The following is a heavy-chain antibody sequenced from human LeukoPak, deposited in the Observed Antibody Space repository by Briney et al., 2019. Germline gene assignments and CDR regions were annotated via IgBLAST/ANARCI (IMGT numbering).Heavy chain of an antibody. D-gene: IGHD3-22*01. Sequence: SETLSLTCTVSGGSISSYYWSWIRQPPAKGLEWIGYIYYSGSTNYNPSLKSRVTISVDTSKNQFSLKLSSVTAADTAVYYCARRGYYDSRAYYYYYMDVWGKGTTVTVSS. CDR1: GGSISSYY. V-gene: IGHV4-59*01. CDR2: IYYSGST. CDR3: ARRGYYDSRAYYYYYMDV. J-gene: IGHJ6*03.